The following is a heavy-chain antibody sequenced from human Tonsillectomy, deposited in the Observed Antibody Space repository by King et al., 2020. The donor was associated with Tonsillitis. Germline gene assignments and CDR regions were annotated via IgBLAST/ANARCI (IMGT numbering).Heavy chain of an antibody. D-gene: IGHD6-13*01. V-gene: IGHV3-33*05. J-gene: IGHJ3*02. Sequence: VQLVGSGGGVVQPGRSLRLSCAASGFTFSSYGMHWVRQAPGKGLEWVAVISYDGSNKYYADSVKGRFTISRDNSKNTLYLQMNSLRAEDTAVFYCAREGYDAFDIWGQGTMVTVSS. CDR2: ISYDGSNK. CDR3: AREGYDAFDI. CDR1: GFTFSSYG.